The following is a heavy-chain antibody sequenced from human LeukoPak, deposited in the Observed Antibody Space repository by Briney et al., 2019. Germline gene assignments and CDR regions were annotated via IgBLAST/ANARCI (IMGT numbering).Heavy chain of an antibody. CDR3: AKGAPNSIAASADY. CDR1: GFTFSNYG. Sequence: GGSLRLSCAASGFTFSNYGMLWVRQAPGKGLEWVAVIWYDGSNKYYADSVKGRFTISRDNSKNTLYLQMNSLRAEDTAVYYCAKGAPNSIAASADYSGQGTLVTVSS. V-gene: IGHV3-30*02. D-gene: IGHD6-6*01. J-gene: IGHJ4*02. CDR2: IWYDGSNK.